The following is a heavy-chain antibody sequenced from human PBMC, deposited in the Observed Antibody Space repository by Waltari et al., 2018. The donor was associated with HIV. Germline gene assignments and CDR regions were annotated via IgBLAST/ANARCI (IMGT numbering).Heavy chain of an antibody. CDR1: GYSFSDFW. Sequence: EVQLVQSGAEGKKPGESLRISCQGSGYSFSDFWINWVRQMPGKGLEWMGTIDPSDSYTKYIPSFQGHVTISVDRSISTAYLQWSGLRASDTAMYYCARHKTLYGGQRGAAMDVWGQGTTVTVSS. D-gene: IGHD4-17*01. J-gene: IGHJ6*02. CDR3: ARHKTLYGGQRGAAMDV. V-gene: IGHV5-10-1*01. CDR2: IDPSDSYT.